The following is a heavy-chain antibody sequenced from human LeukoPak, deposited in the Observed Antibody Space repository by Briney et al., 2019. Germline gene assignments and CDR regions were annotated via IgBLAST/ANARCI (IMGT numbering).Heavy chain of an antibody. CDR3: AKRNEVPAAMLASFDY. CDR2: ISDSGGST. D-gene: IGHD2-2*01. CDR1: GFTFRSYA. J-gene: IGHJ4*02. Sequence: SGGSLRLSCAASGFTFRSYAMSWVRQAPGKGLEWVSGISDSGGSTYYADSVKGRFTISRDNSKNTLYLQMNSLRAEDTAVYYCAKRNEVPAAMLASFDYWGQGTLVTVSS. V-gene: IGHV3-23*01.